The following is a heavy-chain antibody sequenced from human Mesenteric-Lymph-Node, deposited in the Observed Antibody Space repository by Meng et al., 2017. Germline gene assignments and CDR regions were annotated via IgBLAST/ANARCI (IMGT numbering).Heavy chain of an antibody. V-gene: IGHV3-23*01. CDR2: ISGSGGST. Sequence: GASLKISCAASGFTFSSYAMSWVRQAPGKGLEWVSAISGSGGSTYYADSVKGRFTISRDNSKTTLYLQMNSLRAEDTAVYYGEKDLNVWGPVKISSGGFDYWGQGTLVTVSS. CDR3: EKDLNVWGPVKISSGGFDY. J-gene: IGHJ4*02. D-gene: IGHD3-16*02. CDR1: GFTFSSYA.